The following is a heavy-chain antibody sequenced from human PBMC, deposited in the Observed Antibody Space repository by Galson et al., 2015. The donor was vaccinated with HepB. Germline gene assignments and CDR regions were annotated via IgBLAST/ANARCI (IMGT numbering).Heavy chain of an antibody. CDR3: ARNGVRSSDSDY. V-gene: IGHV1-18*01. CDR2: INPYRDNT. J-gene: IGHJ4*02. Sequence: SVKVSCKASAYTFSSYGITWVRQAPGQGLEWMGWINPYRDNTKLAQKLLGRVTLTTDTSTSTAYMELRSLSSDDTAVYYCARNGVRSSDSDYWGQGTLVTVSS. D-gene: IGHD2-8*01. CDR1: AYTFSSYG.